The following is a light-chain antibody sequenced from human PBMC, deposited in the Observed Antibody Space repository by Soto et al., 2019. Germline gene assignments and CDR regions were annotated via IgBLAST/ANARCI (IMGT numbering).Light chain of an antibody. V-gene: IGLV2-8*01. CDR3: NSYVTNNVVV. J-gene: IGLJ2*01. CDR2: EVN. Sequence: QSALTQHPSASGSLGQSVTLSCTGTRDDVGGYNYVSWYQQHPGKAPKVLIYEVNKRPPGVPARFSGSKSGNTASLTVSGLRAEDEAVYYCNSYVTNNVVVFGGGTKLTVL. CDR1: RDDVGGYNY.